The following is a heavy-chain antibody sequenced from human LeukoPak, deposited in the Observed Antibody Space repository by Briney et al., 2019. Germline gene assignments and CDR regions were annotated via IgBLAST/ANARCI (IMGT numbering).Heavy chain of an antibody. D-gene: IGHD3-3*01. Sequence: PGGSLRLSCAASGFSFSIHDMTWVRQAPGKGLERVSTISNSDNSTYYADSVKGRFTFSRDNSKNTLYLQMNSLRAEDTAIYYCAKGLGVVIDFLVFDNWGQGTLVTVSS. CDR2: ISNSDNST. V-gene: IGHV3-23*01. CDR1: GFSFSIHD. J-gene: IGHJ4*02. CDR3: AKGLGVVIDFLVFDN.